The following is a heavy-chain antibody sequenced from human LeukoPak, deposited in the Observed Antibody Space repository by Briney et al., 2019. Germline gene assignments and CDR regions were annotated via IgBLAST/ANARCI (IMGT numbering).Heavy chain of an antibody. Sequence: GGSLRLSCAASGFTFTTYNMNWVRQAPGKGLEWVSAITTSSAYIYYADSVRGRFTISRDNAKNSLYLQMNSLRAEDTAVYYCAELGITMIGGVWGKGTTVTISS. J-gene: IGHJ6*04. CDR3: AELGITMIGGV. CDR2: ITTSSAYI. CDR1: GFTFTTYN. V-gene: IGHV3-21*01. D-gene: IGHD3-10*02.